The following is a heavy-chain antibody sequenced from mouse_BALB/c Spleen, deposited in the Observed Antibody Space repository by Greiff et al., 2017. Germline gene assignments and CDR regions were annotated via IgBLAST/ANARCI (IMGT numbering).Heavy chain of an antibody. J-gene: IGHJ3*01. Sequence: VQLQQSGPELVKPGASVKISCKASGYAFSSSWMNWVKQRPGQGLEWIGRIYPGDGDTNYNGKFKGKATLTADKSSSTAYMQLSSLTSVDSAVYFCATPQGAYWGQGTLVTVSA. CDR1: GYAFSSSW. V-gene: IGHV1-82*01. D-gene: IGHD3-2*02. CDR3: ATPQGAY. CDR2: IYPGDGDT.